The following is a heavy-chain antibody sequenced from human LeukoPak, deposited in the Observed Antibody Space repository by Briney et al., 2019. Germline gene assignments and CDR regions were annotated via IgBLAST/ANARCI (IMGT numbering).Heavy chain of an antibody. CDR2: IYYSGST. J-gene: IGHJ4*02. CDR1: GGSISSYY. CDR3: ARSRSGNFDY. V-gene: IGHV4-59*01. Sequence: SETLSLTCTVSGGSISSYYWSWIRQPPGKGLEWIGYIYYSGSTNYNPSLKSRVTISVDTSKNQFSLKLSSVTAADTAVYYCARSRSGNFDYWGQGTLVTVSS. D-gene: IGHD6-13*01.